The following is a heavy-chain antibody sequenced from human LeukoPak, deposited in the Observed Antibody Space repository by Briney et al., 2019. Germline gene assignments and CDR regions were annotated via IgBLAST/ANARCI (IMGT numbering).Heavy chain of an antibody. D-gene: IGHD3-10*01. Sequence: SETLSLTCTVSGGSMSDYHWTWIRQPPGKGLEWIGFIYYSAANYNPSLKSRVTISVDTSKNQFSLKLSSVTAADTAVYYCARDTSIGMVRGLISNGLDVWGQGTTVTVSS. CDR1: GGSMSDYH. CDR2: IYYSAA. J-gene: IGHJ6*02. CDR3: ARDTSIGMVRGLISNGLDV. V-gene: IGHV4-59*01.